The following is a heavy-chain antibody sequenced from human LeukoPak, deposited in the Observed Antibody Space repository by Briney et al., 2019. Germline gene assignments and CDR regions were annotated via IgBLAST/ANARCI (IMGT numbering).Heavy chain of an antibody. V-gene: IGHV4-30-2*01. CDR2: IYHSGST. Sequence: PSQTLSLTCTVSGGSISSGGYYWSWIRQPPGKGLEWIGYIYHSGSTYYNPSLKSRVTISVDRSKNQFSLKLSSVTAADTAVYYCARAPYFDWFFDYWGQGTLVTVSS. D-gene: IGHD3-9*01. J-gene: IGHJ4*02. CDR3: ARAPYFDWFFDY. CDR1: GGSISSGGYY.